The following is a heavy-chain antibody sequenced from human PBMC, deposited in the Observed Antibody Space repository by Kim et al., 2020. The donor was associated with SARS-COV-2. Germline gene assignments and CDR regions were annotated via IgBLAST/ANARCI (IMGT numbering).Heavy chain of an antibody. J-gene: IGHJ6*03. CDR3: ARDPNYDFWSGYYMDV. D-gene: IGHD3-3*01. CDR1: GFTFSSYS. Sequence: GGSLRLSCAASGFTFSSYSMNWVRQAPGKGLEWVSSISSSSSYIYYADSVKGRFTISRDNAKNSLYLQMNSLRAEDTAVYFCARDPNYDFWSGYYMDVWGKGTTVTVSS. CDR2: ISSSSSYI. V-gene: IGHV3-21*01.